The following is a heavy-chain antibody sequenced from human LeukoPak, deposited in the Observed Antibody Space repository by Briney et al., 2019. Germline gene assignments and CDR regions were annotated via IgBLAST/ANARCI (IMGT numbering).Heavy chain of an antibody. CDR2: IYPGGSDT. Sequence: GESLKISCEGSGYSFTNYWIGWVRQMPGKGLEWMGIIYPGGSDTRYSPSFQGQVTISADKSIRTAYLQWSSLKASDTAIYHCVRGRDGYNENDAFDIWGQGTVVTVSS. J-gene: IGHJ3*02. CDR3: VRGRDGYNENDAFDI. CDR1: GYSFTNYW. V-gene: IGHV5-51*01. D-gene: IGHD5-24*01.